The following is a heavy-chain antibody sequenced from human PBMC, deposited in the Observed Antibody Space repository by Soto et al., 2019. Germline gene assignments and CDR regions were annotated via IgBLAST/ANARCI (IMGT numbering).Heavy chain of an antibody. D-gene: IGHD2-2*01. Sequence: QVQLVQSGAEVKKPGSSVKVSCKASGGTFSSYAISWVRQAPGQGLEWMGGIIPIFGTANYAQKFQGRVTITADKSTSTAYMELSSLRSEDTAVYYCATGRYQLLSHYYYYGMDVWGQGTTVTVSS. CDR1: GGTFSSYA. J-gene: IGHJ6*02. V-gene: IGHV1-69*06. CDR2: IIPIFGTA. CDR3: ATGRYQLLSHYYYYGMDV.